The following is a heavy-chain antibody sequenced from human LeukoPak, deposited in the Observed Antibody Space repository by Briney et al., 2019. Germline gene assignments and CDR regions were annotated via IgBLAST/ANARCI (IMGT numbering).Heavy chain of an antibody. Sequence: GGSMRLSCAASGFTFSSYAMHWVRQAPGKGLEWVTLISYGGSHKDYADSVKGRFSISRDNSKNTLYLQMNSLRAEDTAVYFCAKRGVVIRVILVGFHKEAYYFDSWGQGALVTVSS. J-gene: IGHJ4*02. CDR3: AKRGVVIRVILVGFHKEAYYFDS. V-gene: IGHV3-30*18. D-gene: IGHD3-22*01. CDR1: GFTFSSYA. CDR2: ISYGGSHK.